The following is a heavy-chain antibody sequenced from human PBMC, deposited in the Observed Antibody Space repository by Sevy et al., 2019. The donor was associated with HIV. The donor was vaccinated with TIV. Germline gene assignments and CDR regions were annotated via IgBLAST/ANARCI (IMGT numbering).Heavy chain of an antibody. Sequence: GGSLRLSCAASGFTVSSNYMSWVRQAPGKGLEWVSVIYSGGSTYYADSVKGRLTISRDNSKNTLYLQMNSLRAEVTAVYYWGRVICSGGSCYYYYGMDVWGQGTTVTVSS. CDR1: GFTVSSNY. V-gene: IGHV3-53*01. D-gene: IGHD2-15*01. J-gene: IGHJ6*02. CDR2: IYSGGST. CDR3: GRVICSGGSCYYYYGMDV.